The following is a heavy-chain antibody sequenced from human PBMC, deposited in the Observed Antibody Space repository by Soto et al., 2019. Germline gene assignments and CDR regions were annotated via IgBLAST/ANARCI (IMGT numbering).Heavy chain of an antibody. Sequence: PGESLKISCQGSGYSFASYWIGWVRQMPGKDLEWMGIIYPGDSDTRYSPSFQGQVTISADKSISTAYLQWSSLKASDTAMYYCARHGKQQLVRGYYYYYGMDVWGQGTTVTVSS. V-gene: IGHV5-51*01. CDR2: IYPGDSDT. J-gene: IGHJ6*02. CDR3: ARHGKQQLVRGYYYYYGMDV. D-gene: IGHD6-13*01. CDR1: GYSFASYW.